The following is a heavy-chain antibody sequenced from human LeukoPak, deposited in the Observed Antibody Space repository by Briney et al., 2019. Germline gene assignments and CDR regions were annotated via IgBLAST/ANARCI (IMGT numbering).Heavy chain of an antibody. D-gene: IGHD4-17*01. Sequence: PGGSLRLSCAASGFTFSSYGMHWVRQAPGKGLEWVAVISYDGSNKYYADSVKGRFTISRDNSKNTLYLQMNSLRAEDTAVYYCARVGGSYDYGDFPLGYWGQGTLVTVSS. CDR3: ARVGGSYDYGDFPLGY. V-gene: IGHV3-30*03. CDR2: ISYDGSNK. CDR1: GFTFSSYG. J-gene: IGHJ4*02.